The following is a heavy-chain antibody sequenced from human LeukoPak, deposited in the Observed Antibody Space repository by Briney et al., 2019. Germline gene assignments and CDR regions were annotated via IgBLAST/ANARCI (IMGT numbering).Heavy chain of an antibody. CDR1: GFTFSSYA. J-gene: IGHJ4*02. D-gene: IGHD3-10*01. CDR2: ISYDGSNK. Sequence: GGSLRLSCAASGFTFSSYAMHWVRQAPGKGLEWVAVISYDGSNKYYADSVRGRFAISRDNSKSTLYLQMNSLRVEDTAVYYCLKDFGRNLGGPGYWGRGTLVTVSS. V-gene: IGHV3-30*09. CDR3: LKDFGRNLGGPGY.